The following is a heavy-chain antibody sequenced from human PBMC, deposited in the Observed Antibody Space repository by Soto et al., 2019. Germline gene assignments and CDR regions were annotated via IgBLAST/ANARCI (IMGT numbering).Heavy chain of an antibody. CDR3: VKSAGDQWMFDY. CDR2: LSHSATNI. J-gene: IGHJ4*02. D-gene: IGHD2-21*02. Sequence: DVHLSESGGGLVQPGGSLRLSCAASGFTFNSYAMSWVRQAPGKGLHWVSALSHSATNIFYADSVRGGYTISRDNSKNTLSLQMNSLRAEDTAIYYCVKSAGDQWMFDYWGQGILVTGSS. CDR1: GFTFNSYA. V-gene: IGHV3-23*01.